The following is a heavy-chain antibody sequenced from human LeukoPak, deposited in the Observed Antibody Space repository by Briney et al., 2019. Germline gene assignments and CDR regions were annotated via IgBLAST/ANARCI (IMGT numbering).Heavy chain of an antibody. D-gene: IGHD2-15*01. J-gene: IGHJ6*02. V-gene: IGHV1-69*04. CDR3: ARARDIVVVVAATPLPDYGMDV. CDR1: GGTFSSYA. Sequence: ASVKVSCKASGGTFSSYAISWVRQAPGQGLEWMGRIIPILGIANYAQKFQGRVTITADKSTSTAYTELSRLRSDDTAVYYCARARDIVVVVAATPLPDYGMDVWGQGTTVTVSS. CDR2: IIPILGIA.